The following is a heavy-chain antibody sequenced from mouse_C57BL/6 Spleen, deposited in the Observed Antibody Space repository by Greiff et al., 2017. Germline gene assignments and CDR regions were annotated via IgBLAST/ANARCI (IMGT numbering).Heavy chain of an antibody. CDR3: ARGGSNYFFAY. CDR1: GYTFTSYW. CDR2: IDPSDSET. D-gene: IGHD2-5*01. J-gene: IGHJ3*01. Sequence: QVQLQQPGAELVRPGSSVKLSCKASGYTFTSYWMHWVKQRPIQGLEWIGNIDPSDSETHYNQKFKDKATLTVEKSSSTAYMQLSSLTSEDSAVYYCARGGSNYFFAYWGQGTLVTVSA. V-gene: IGHV1-52*01.